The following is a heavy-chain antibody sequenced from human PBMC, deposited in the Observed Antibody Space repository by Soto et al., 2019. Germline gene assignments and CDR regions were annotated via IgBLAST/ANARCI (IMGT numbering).Heavy chain of an antibody. J-gene: IGHJ6*02. V-gene: IGHV4-59*01. CDR3: ARPSGSYSYYYGMDV. D-gene: IGHD1-26*01. CDR2: IYYSVST. CDR1: GASIRSFF. Sequence: QVHLQESGPGLVKPSETLSLTCTVSGASIRSFFWTWIRQPPGRGLEWIGNIYYSVSTNYNPSLTNRVTMSVDTSNNQFSLMLTSVTAADTAVYYCARPSGSYSYYYGMDVWGQGTTVTVSS.